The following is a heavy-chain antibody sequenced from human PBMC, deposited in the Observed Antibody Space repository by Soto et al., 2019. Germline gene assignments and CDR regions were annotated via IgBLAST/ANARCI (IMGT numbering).Heavy chain of an antibody. CDR1: GGSTSSSSYY. D-gene: IGHD4-17*01. CDR2: IYYSGST. J-gene: IGHJ4*02. V-gene: IGHV4-39*01. CDR3: ARQLPDYGGYYFDY. Sequence: PSETLSLTCTVSGGSTSSSSYYWGWIRQPPGKGLEWIGSIYYSGSTYYNPSLKSRVTISVDTSKNQFSLKLSSVTAADTAVYYCARQLPDYGGYYFDYWGQGTLVTVSS.